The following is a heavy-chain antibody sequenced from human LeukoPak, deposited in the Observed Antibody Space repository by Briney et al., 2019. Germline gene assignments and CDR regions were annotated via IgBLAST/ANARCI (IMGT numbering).Heavy chain of an antibody. Sequence: ASVKVSCKASGYTFTSYDINWVRQATGQGLEWMGWMNPNSGNTGYAQKFQGRVTMTRNTSISTAYMELSSLRSEDTAVYYCARSRGSCGTGNLDYWGQGTLVTVSS. CDR1: GYTFTSYD. D-gene: IGHD1-26*01. CDR3: ARSRGSCGTGNLDY. CDR2: MNPNSGNT. V-gene: IGHV1-8*01. J-gene: IGHJ4*02.